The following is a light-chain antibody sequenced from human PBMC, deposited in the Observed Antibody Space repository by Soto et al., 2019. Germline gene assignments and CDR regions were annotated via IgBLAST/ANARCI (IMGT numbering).Light chain of an antibody. Sequence: EIVLTQSPGTLSLSPGERATLSCRASQSVSSSFLAWYQQKPGQTPRLLIYGASSRATGIPDRFSGSGSGTDFTLTISRLEPEDFAVYYYQQYDSSQLTFGGGTNVEIK. CDR1: QSVSSSF. CDR2: GAS. V-gene: IGKV3-20*01. CDR3: QQYDSSQLT. J-gene: IGKJ4*01.